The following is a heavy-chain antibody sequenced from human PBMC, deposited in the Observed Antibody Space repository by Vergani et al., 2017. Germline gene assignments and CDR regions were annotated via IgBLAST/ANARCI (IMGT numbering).Heavy chain of an antibody. D-gene: IGHD4-11*01. CDR2: IRSKNDGGTA. J-gene: IGHJ4*02. V-gene: IGHV3-15*01. CDR1: GITFKNAC. Sequence: EVQVVESGGGLIKPGGSLRLSCVVSGITFKNACINWVRQAPGKGLEWIGRIRSKNDGGTADYAAPLKGRFTISSDDSKDSAVLLVNNLMTEDTAVYFCYTDYHYYWGQGTLVTVSS. CDR3: YTDYHYY.